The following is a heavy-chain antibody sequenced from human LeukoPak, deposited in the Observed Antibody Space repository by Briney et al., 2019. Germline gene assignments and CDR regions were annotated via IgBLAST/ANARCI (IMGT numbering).Heavy chain of an antibody. CDR1: GGSITSYY. J-gene: IGHJ4*02. Sequence: PSETLSLTCNVSGGSITSYYWSWIRQPPGKGLEWIGDIYYTGRTDYNSSHKSRVTISVDTSRSQFSLKLSPVTTADTAVYYCARAPPRGVGPTHFDYWGQGILVTVSS. D-gene: IGHD1-26*01. CDR2: IYYTGRT. CDR3: ARAPPRGVGPTHFDY. V-gene: IGHV4-59*01.